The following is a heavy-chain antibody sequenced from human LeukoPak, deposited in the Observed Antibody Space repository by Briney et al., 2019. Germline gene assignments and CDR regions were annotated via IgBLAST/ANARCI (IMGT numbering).Heavy chain of an antibody. J-gene: IGHJ4*02. Sequence: SETLSLTCTGPDCSISSYYWSWIGQPPGQGLQGFGYIYFGGSTNYNPSLKSRVTISVDTSKTPLSLRLSSVTAADTAVYFCASSNSVLDEFDYWGEGSLVTVSA. CDR3: ASSNSVLDEFDY. CDR2: IYFGGST. CDR1: DCSISSYY. V-gene: IGHV4-59*01. D-gene: IGHD2-8*01.